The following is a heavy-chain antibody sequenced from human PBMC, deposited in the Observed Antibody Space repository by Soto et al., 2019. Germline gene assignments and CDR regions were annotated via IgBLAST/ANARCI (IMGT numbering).Heavy chain of an antibody. CDR1: GFTFSSYW. V-gene: IGHV3-7*01. CDR2: IKQDGSEK. CDR3: AREGYCSGGSCYPYYYYYYMDV. J-gene: IGHJ6*03. D-gene: IGHD2-15*01. Sequence: PGGSLRLSCAASGFTFSSYWMSWVRQAPGKGLEWVANIKQDGSEKYYVDSVKGRFTISRDNAKNSLYLQMNSLRAEDTAVYYCAREGYCSGGSCYPYYYYYYMDVWGKGTTVTVSS.